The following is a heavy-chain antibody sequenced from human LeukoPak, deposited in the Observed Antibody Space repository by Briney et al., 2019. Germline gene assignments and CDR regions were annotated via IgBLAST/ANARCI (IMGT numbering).Heavy chain of an antibody. CDR1: GGSFSSYY. Sequence: SETLSLTCTVSGGSFSSYYWTWIRQPPGKGLEWSGYVDHSGSTNYNPSLKSRVTISSDTSKNQFSLKLSSVTAADTAVYYCARRRYYYYGSGSYSPWGQGTLVTVSS. CDR2: VDHSGST. J-gene: IGHJ5*02. V-gene: IGHV4-59*12. D-gene: IGHD3-10*01. CDR3: ARRRYYYYGSGSYSP.